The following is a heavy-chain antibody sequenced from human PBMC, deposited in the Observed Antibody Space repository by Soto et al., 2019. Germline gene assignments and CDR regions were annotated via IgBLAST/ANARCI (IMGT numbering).Heavy chain of an antibody. J-gene: IGHJ6*02. Sequence: QVQLVQSGAEVKNPGASVKVSCKAPGYTFSGYYIHWVRQAPGQGLGWRGGIKLSRGATNFAQNFQGRVTMTRDTSINTAYMELSRLRSDDTAIYYCAREPPMVTKGYYYSGMDVWGQGTTVTVSS. V-gene: IGHV1-2*02. CDR2: IKLSRGAT. CDR1: GYTFSGYY. D-gene: IGHD4-17*01. CDR3: AREPPMVTKGYYYSGMDV.